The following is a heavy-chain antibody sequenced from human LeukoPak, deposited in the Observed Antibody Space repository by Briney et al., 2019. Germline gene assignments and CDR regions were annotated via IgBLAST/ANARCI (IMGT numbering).Heavy chain of an antibody. J-gene: IGHJ4*02. CDR1: GFTLSTYS. D-gene: IGHD1-26*01. CDR2: ISGSGGST. CDR3: AKRGAEVGATVAPGDY. V-gene: IGHV3-23*01. Sequence: PGGSLRLSCAASGFTLSTYSLNWVRQAPGKGLEWVSAISGSGGSTYYADSVKGRFTISSDNSKNTLYLQMNSLRAEDTAVYYCAKRGAEVGATVAPGDYWGQGTLVTVSS.